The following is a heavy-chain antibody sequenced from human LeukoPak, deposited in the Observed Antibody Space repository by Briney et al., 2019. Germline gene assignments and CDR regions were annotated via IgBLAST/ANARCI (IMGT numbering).Heavy chain of an antibody. CDR2: ISYDGGNI. D-gene: IGHD6-19*01. Sequence: GGSLRLSCTPSGFTFENYAMHWVRQAPGKGLEWVALISYDGGNIYYADSVQGRFTISRDNSNNRLYLQMNSLRPEDTAVYYCARDPPFGSGWSQYYFDYWGQGTLVTVSS. CDR1: GFTFENYA. V-gene: IGHV3-30*04. J-gene: IGHJ4*02. CDR3: ARDPPFGSGWSQYYFDY.